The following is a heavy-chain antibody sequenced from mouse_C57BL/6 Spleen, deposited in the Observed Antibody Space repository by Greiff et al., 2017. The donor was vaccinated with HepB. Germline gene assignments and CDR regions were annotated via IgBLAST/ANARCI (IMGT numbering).Heavy chain of an antibody. J-gene: IGHJ1*03. CDR2: ISSGSSTI. Sequence: EVHLVESGGGLVKPGGSLKLSCAASGFTFSDYGMHWVRQAPEKGLEWVAYISSGSSTIYYADTVKGRFTISRDNAKNTLFLQMTSLRSEDTAMYYCARSTTVVAPYWYFDVWGTGTTVTVSS. CDR3: ARSTTVVAPYWYFDV. D-gene: IGHD1-1*01. V-gene: IGHV5-17*01. CDR1: GFTFSDYG.